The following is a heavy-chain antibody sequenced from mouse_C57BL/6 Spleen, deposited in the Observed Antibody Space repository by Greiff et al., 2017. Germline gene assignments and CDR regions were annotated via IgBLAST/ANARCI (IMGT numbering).Heavy chain of an antibody. Sequence: VQLQQPGAELVKPGASVKLSCKASGYTFTSYCMHWVKQRPGRGLEWIGRIDPNSGGTKYNEKFKSKATLTVDKPSSTAYMQLSSLTSEDSAVYYCASLTTVVDGYFDVWGTGTTVTVSS. CDR3: ASLTTVVDGYFDV. CDR1: GYTFTSYC. CDR2: IDPNSGGT. D-gene: IGHD1-1*01. J-gene: IGHJ1*03. V-gene: IGHV1-72*01.